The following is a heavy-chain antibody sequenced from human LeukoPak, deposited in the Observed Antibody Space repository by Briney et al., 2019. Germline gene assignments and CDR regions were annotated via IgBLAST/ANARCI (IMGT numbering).Heavy chain of an antibody. CDR2: INQDGGEQ. J-gene: IGHJ3*02. CDR3: AKDGRGVDDAFDI. D-gene: IGHD3-10*01. V-gene: IGHV3-7*01. CDR1: GFTFSSYS. Sequence: GGSLRLSCAASGFTFSSYSMSWVRQAPGKGLEWVANINQDGGEQYYVDSVKGRFTISRDNTKNSLYLQMNSLRAEDTAVYYCAKDGRGVDDAFDIWGQGTMVTVSS.